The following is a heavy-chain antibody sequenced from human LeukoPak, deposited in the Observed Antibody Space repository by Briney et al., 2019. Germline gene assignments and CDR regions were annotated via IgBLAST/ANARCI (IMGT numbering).Heavy chain of an antibody. CDR3: AIDPNWGTHS. D-gene: IGHD7-27*01. CDR1: GFTFSTYT. V-gene: IGHV3-23*01. Sequence: GGSLRLSCAASGFTFSTYTMYWVRHPPGERLEWVSIIGSSGGGIHYADSVKGRFTISRDNSKNALYLQMNSLRVEDTAVYYCAIDPNWGTHSWGQGVLVTVSS. CDR2: IGSSGGGI. J-gene: IGHJ4*02.